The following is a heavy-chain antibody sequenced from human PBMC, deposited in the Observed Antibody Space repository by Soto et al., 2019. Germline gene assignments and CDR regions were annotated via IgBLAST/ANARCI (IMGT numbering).Heavy chain of an antibody. CDR3: ARGVYYHDRSNAFDI. Sequence: SETLSLTCAVSGGSISSGGYSWSWIRQPPGKGLEWIGYIYHSGSTYHNPSLKSRVTISVDRSKNQFSLKLSSVAAADTAVYYCARGVYYHDRSNAFDIWGQGRMVTVSS. J-gene: IGHJ3*02. V-gene: IGHV4-30-2*01. D-gene: IGHD3-22*01. CDR2: IYHSGST. CDR1: GGSISSGGYS.